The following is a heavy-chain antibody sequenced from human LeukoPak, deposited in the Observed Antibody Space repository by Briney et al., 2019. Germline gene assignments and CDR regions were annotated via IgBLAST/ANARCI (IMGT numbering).Heavy chain of an antibody. D-gene: IGHD3-16*01. CDR1: GFTLSTYW. CDR2: IQTDGSEK. CDR3: ATTFGGGLVQY. Sequence: GGSLRLSCVASGFTLSTYWISWVRQAPGKGLEWVATIQTDGSEKHYVDSARGRFTISRDNAENSLCLLLNSLRVEDTAEYFCATTFGGGLVQYWGQGALVTVSS. J-gene: IGHJ4*02. V-gene: IGHV3-7*01.